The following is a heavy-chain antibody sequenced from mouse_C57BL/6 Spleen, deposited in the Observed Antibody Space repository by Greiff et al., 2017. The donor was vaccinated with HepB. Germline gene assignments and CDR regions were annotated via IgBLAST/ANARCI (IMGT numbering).Heavy chain of an antibody. CDR1: GYTFTSYW. D-gene: IGHD1-1*01. J-gene: IGHJ4*01. Sequence: VQLQQPGAELVKPGASVKVSCKASGYTFTSYWMHWVKQRPGQGLEWIGRIHPSDSNTNYNQKLKGKAKLPVDKSSSTAYMQLSSLTSEDSAVYYCAIPYYYGSSDYAMDYWGQGTSVTVSS. V-gene: IGHV1-74*01. CDR2: IHPSDSNT. CDR3: AIPYYYGSSDYAMDY.